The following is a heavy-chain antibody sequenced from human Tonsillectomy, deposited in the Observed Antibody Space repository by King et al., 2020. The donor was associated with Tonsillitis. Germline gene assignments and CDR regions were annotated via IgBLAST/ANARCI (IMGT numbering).Heavy chain of an antibody. CDR2: ISYDGSNK. V-gene: IGHV3-33*05. D-gene: IGHD3-9*01. Sequence: VQLVESGGGVVQPGRSLRLSCAASGFTFSSYGMHWVRQAPGKGLEWVAVISYDGSNKYYADSVKGRFTISRDNSKNTLYLQMNSLRAEDTAVYYCARSGFDRPGADYWGQGTLVTVSS. J-gene: IGHJ4*02. CDR1: GFTFSSYG. CDR3: ARSGFDRPGADY.